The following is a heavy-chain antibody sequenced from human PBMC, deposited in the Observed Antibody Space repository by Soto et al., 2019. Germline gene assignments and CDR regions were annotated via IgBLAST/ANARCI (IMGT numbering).Heavy chain of an antibody. D-gene: IGHD6-6*01. V-gene: IGHV3-30-3*01. CDR3: ARDSSIAARPKYYFDY. CDR2: ISYDGSNK. J-gene: IGHJ4*02. Sequence: VQLVESGGGVVQPGGSLRLSCAASGFTFSSYAMHWVRQAPGKGLEWVAVISYDGSNKYYADSVKGRFTISRDNSKNTLYLQMNSLRAEDTAVYYCARDSSIAARPKYYFDYWGQGTLVTVSS. CDR1: GFTFSSYA.